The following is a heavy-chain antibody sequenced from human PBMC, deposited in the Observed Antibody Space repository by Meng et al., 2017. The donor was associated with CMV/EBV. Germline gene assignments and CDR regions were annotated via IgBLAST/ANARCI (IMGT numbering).Heavy chain of an antibody. Sequence: TASGAPTSSGGYYWSWIRQHPGKGLEWIGNSHYSGSAYYNPSLKSRLTISVDTSKNQLSLKLSSVTAADTAVYYCARGVGYGDQFDYWGQGTLVTVSS. CDR3: ARGVGYGDQFDY. J-gene: IGHJ4*02. D-gene: IGHD4-17*01. V-gene: IGHV4-31*03. CDR2: SHYSGSA. CDR1: GAPTSSGGYY.